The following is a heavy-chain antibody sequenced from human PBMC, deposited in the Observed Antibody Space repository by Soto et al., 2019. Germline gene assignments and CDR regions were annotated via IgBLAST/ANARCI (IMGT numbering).Heavy chain of an antibody. CDR1: GGTFSSYA. D-gene: IGHD2-2*01. V-gene: IGHV1-69*01. CDR2: IIPISETT. Sequence: QMQLVQSGAEVKKPGSSVKVSCKASGGTFSSYAISWVRQAPGQGLERMGGIIPISETTNYAQKFQGRVTITADESKSTAYMELSSLRSEDTAVYYCARSQGSSTSLEIYYYYYYGMDVWGQGTTVTVSS. CDR3: ARSQGSSTSLEIYYYYYYGMDV. J-gene: IGHJ6*02.